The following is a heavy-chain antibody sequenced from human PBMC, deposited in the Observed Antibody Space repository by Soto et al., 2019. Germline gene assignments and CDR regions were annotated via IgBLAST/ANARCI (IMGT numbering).Heavy chain of an antibody. J-gene: IGHJ4*02. CDR2: IKSKTDGGTT. D-gene: IGHD3-3*01. V-gene: IGHV3-15*01. CDR3: TTFTRGYDFWSGYSSSYFDY. Sequence: GESLRLSCAASGFTFSNAWMSWVRQAPGEGLEWVGRIKSKTDGGTTDYAAPVKGRFTISRDDSKNTLYLQMNSLKTEDTAVYYCTTFTRGYDFWSGYSSSYFDYWGQGT. CDR1: GFTFSNAW.